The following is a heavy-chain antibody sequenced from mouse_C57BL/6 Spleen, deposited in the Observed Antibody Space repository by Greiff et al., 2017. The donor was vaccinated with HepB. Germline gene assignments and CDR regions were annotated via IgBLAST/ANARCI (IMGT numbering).Heavy chain of an antibody. J-gene: IGHJ2*01. CDR3: ARSLDSSGYRDY. D-gene: IGHD3-2*02. V-gene: IGHV1-82*01. Sequence: QVQLQQSGPELVKPGASVKISCKASGYAFSSSWMNWVKQRPGKGLEWIGRIYPGDGDTNYNGKFKGKATLTADKSSSTAYMQLSSLTSEDSAVYFCARSLDSSGYRDYWGQGTTLTVSS. CDR1: GYAFSSSW. CDR2: IYPGDGDT.